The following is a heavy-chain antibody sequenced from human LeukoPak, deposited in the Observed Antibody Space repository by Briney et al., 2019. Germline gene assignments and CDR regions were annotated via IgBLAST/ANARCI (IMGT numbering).Heavy chain of an antibody. V-gene: IGHV4-4*02. D-gene: IGHD1-26*01. Sequence: PSETLSLTCAVSGGSITTTNWWRWVRQPPGKGLEWIGEVHLNGATNYNPSLESRFSMSIDKSNNHLSLEVTSVTAADTAIYYCTRESGAFSPFGFWGQGTLVTVS. CDR1: GGSITTTNW. J-gene: IGHJ4*02. CDR3: TRESGAFSPFGF. CDR2: VHLNGAT.